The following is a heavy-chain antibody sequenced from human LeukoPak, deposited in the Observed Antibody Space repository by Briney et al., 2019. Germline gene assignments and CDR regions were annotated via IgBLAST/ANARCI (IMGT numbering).Heavy chain of an antibody. D-gene: IGHD3-10*01. CDR1: GYSFTSYW. CDR3: ARLIHGSGTFLDAFDI. V-gene: IGHV5-51*01. J-gene: IGHJ3*02. Sequence: GESLQISCKGSGYSFTSYWIGWVRQLPGKGLEWMGIIYPGDSDTRYSPSFQGQVTISADKSISTAYLQWSSLKASDTAMYYCARLIHGSGTFLDAFDIWGQGTMVTVSS. CDR2: IYPGDSDT.